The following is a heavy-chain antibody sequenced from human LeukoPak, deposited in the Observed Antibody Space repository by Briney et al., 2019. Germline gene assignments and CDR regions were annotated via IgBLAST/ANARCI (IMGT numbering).Heavy chain of an antibody. J-gene: IGHJ4*02. CDR3: ARGLNRWRSGTDFDY. Sequence: ASVKVSCRASGYTFTGYYMHWVRQAPGQGLEWMGWINPNSGGTSYAQKFQGRVTMTRDTSISTAYMELSRLRSDDTAVYYCARGLNRWRSGTDFDYWGQGTLVTVSS. D-gene: IGHD3-10*01. CDR2: INPNSGGT. V-gene: IGHV1-2*02. CDR1: GYTFTGYY.